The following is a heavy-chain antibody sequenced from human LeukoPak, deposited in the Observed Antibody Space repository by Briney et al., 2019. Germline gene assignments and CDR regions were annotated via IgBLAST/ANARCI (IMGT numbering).Heavy chain of an antibody. CDR3: AGSSGWPGYLQH. CDR2: ISTDNGDT. J-gene: IGHJ1*01. Sequence: ASVKVSCKSSGYTFTTYGITWVRQAPGQGLEWMGWISTDNGDTNYAQKLQGRVTMTTDTSTSTAYMELRSLRSDDTAVYYCAGSSGWPGYLQHWGQGTLVTVSS. D-gene: IGHD6-19*01. CDR1: GYTFTTYG. V-gene: IGHV1-18*01.